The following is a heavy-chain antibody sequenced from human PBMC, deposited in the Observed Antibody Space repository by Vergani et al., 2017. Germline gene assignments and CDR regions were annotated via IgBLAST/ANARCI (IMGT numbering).Heavy chain of an antibody. J-gene: IGHJ4*02. CDR1: GYTFSTYY. V-gene: IGHV1-46*01. CDR3: AREYGDFWSGYYDY. CDR2: INPSSGIT. D-gene: IGHD3-3*01. Sequence: QVQLVQSGAEVKKPGASVTVSCKASGYTFSTYYMHWVRQAPGQGLEWMGIINPSSGITIYAQKFQGRVTMTRDTSTSTVYMELSSLRSDDTAVYYCAREYGDFWSGYYDYWGQGTLVTVSS.